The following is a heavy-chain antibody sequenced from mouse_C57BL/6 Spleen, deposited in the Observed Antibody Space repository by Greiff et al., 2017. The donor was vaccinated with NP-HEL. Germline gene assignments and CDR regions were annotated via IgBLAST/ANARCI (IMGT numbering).Heavy chain of an antibody. CDR2: FYPGSGSI. CDR1: GYTFTEYT. CDR3: ARHEEDKKSFSYYFDY. J-gene: IGHJ2*01. Sequence: QVQLQQSGAELVKPGASVKLSCKASGYTFTEYTIHWVKQRSGQGLEWIGWFYPGSGSIKYNEKFKDKATLTADKSSSTVYMELSRLTSEDSAVYFCARHEEDKKSFSYYFDYWGQGTTLTVSS. D-gene: IGHD6-2*01. V-gene: IGHV1-62-2*01.